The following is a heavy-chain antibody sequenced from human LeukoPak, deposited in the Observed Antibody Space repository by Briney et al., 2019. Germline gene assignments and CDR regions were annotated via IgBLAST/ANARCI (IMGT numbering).Heavy chain of an antibody. J-gene: IGHJ3*02. D-gene: IGHD3-9*01. Sequence: GGSLGLSCAASGFTVSSNYMSWVRQAPGKGLEWVSVIYSGGSTYYADSVKGRFTISRDNSKNTLYLQMNSLRAEDTAVYYCARDRSVYDILTGYDAFDIWGQGTMVTVSS. V-gene: IGHV3-66*01. CDR3: ARDRSVYDILTGYDAFDI. CDR1: GFTVSSNY. CDR2: IYSGGST.